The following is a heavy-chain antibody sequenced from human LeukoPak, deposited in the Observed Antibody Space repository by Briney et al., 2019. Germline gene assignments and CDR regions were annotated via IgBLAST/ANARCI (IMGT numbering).Heavy chain of an antibody. D-gene: IGHD2-21*02. CDR1: GGSISSYY. V-gene: IGHV4-59*12. Sequence: KPSETLSLTCTVSGGSISSYYWSWIRQPPGKGLEWIGYIYYSGSTNYNPSLKSRVTISVDTSKNQFSLKLSSVTAADTAVYYCARAGRHIVVVTAIRSGGAFDIWGQGTMVTVSS. CDR2: IYYSGST. CDR3: ARAGRHIVVVTAIRSGGAFDI. J-gene: IGHJ3*02.